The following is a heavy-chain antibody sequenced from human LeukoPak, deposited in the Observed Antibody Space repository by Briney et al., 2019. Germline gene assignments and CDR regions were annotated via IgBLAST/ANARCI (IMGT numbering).Heavy chain of an antibody. J-gene: IGHJ3*02. V-gene: IGHV3-7*04. CDR3: ARDRGIMITFGASDAFDI. D-gene: IGHD3-16*01. CDR2: IKQDGSEK. Sequence: PGGSLGLSCAASGFTFSSYWMSWVRQAPGKGLEWVANIKQDGSEKYYVDSVKGRFTISRDNAKNSLYLQMNSLRAEDTAVYYCARDRGIMITFGASDAFDIWGQGTMVTVSS. CDR1: GFTFSSYW.